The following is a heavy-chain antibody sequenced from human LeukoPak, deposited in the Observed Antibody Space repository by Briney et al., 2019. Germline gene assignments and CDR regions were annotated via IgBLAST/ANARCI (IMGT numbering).Heavy chain of an antibody. Sequence: PGGSLRLSCAASGFTFSSYAMSWARQAPGKGLEWVAVISYDGSNKYYADSVKGRFTISRDNSKNTLYLQMNSLRAEDTAVYYCHSYYDSSGYSNAFDIWGQGTMVTVSS. D-gene: IGHD3-22*01. CDR1: GFTFSSYA. J-gene: IGHJ3*02. CDR3: HSYYDSSGYSNAFDI. CDR2: ISYDGSNK. V-gene: IGHV3-30*03.